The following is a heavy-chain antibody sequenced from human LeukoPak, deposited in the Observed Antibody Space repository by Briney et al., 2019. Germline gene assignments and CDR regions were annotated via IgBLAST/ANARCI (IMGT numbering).Heavy chain of an antibody. CDR3: ARDLHYYDSSGYYDYYFDY. D-gene: IGHD3-22*01. CDR1: GVTFSSYA. V-gene: IGHV1-69*13. Sequence: AASVRVSCTASGVTFSSYAISWVRQAPGQGLEWMGGIIPIFGTANYAQKFQGRVTITADESTSTAYMELSSLRSEDTAVYYCARDLHYYDSSGYYDYYFDYWGQGTLVTVSS. J-gene: IGHJ4*02. CDR2: IIPIFGTA.